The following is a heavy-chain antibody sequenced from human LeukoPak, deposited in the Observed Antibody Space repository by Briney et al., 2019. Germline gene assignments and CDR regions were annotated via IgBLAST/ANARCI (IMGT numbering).Heavy chain of an antibody. CDR3: ARHFGVVTFDY. V-gene: IGHV3-53*01. J-gene: IGHJ4*02. CDR1: GFTVSSNY. D-gene: IGHD3-3*01. Sequence: GGSLRLSCAASGFTVSSNYMSWVRQAPGKGLEWVSVIYSGCNTYYADSVKGRFTISRDNSKNTLYLQMNSLRAEDTAVYYCARHFGVVTFDYWGQGTLVAVST. CDR2: IYSGCNT.